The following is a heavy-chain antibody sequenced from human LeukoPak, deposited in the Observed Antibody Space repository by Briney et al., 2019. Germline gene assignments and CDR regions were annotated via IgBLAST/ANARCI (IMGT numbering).Heavy chain of an antibody. CDR1: GFTFSSYS. Sequence: GGSLRLSCAASGFTFSSYSMNWVRQAPGKGLEWVSYISSSSSTIYYADSVKGRFTISRDNSKNTLYLQMNSLRAEDTAVYYCAKDRQYGSSWGGFDYWGQGTLVTVSS. J-gene: IGHJ4*02. CDR2: ISSSSSTI. V-gene: IGHV3-48*01. CDR3: AKDRQYGSSWGGFDY. D-gene: IGHD6-13*01.